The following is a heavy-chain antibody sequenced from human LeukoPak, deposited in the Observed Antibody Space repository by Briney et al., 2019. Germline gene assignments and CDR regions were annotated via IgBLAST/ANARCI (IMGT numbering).Heavy chain of an antibody. CDR2: ISGSGGST. V-gene: IGHV3-23*01. J-gene: IGHJ4*02. CDR1: GSTFSSYA. Sequence: GGALRLSCASSGSTFSSYAMSWVRQAPGKGLEWVSAISGSGGSTYYADSVKGRFTISRDNSKTRLYLQMNSLRAEDTAVYYCANSPRDYSNYPYYFDYWGQGTLVTVSS. D-gene: IGHD4-11*01. CDR3: ANSPRDYSNYPYYFDY.